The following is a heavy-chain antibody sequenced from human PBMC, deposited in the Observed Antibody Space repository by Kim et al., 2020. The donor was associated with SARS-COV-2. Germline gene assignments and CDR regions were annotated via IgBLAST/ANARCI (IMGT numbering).Heavy chain of an antibody. Sequence: SETLSLTCAVSGGSISSSNWWSWVRQPPGKGLEWIGEIYHSGSTNYNPSLKSRVTISVDKSKNQFSLKLSSVTAADTAVYYCAREKTLVEVVIQRVHDGFDYWGQGTLVTVSS. V-gene: IGHV4-4*02. CDR1: GGSISSSNW. CDR3: AREKTLVEVVIQRVHDGFDY. J-gene: IGHJ4*02. D-gene: IGHD3-22*01. CDR2: IYHSGST.